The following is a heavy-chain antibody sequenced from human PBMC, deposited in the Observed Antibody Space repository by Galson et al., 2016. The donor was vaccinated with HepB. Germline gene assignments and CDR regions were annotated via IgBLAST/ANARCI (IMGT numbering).Heavy chain of an antibody. CDR3: ARRRYCSSAACYKNTFDI. V-gene: IGHV2-5*01. D-gene: IGHD2-2*02. CDR1: GFSLSTGGVA. J-gene: IGHJ3*02. Sequence: PALVKPTQTLTLTCTFSGFSLSTGGVAVGWIRQPPGKALEWLAMIYWNGDKYYSPFLKSRLTTPEDTSTNQVVLTMTNMDPADTGTYYLARRRYCSSAACYKNTFDIWGQGTMVTVAS. CDR2: IYWNGDK.